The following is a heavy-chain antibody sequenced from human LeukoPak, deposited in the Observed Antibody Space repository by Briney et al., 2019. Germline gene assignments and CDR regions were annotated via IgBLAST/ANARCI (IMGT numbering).Heavy chain of an antibody. CDR1: GGSISSYY. D-gene: IGHD6-19*01. Sequence: SETLSLTCTVSGGSISSYYWSWIRQPPGKGLEWIGYIYYSGSTNYNPSLKSRVTISVDTSKSQFSLKLSSVTAADTAVYYCARVRVTVAATYFDYWGQGTLVTVSS. CDR3: ARVRVTVAATYFDY. J-gene: IGHJ4*02. CDR2: IYYSGST. V-gene: IGHV4-59*01.